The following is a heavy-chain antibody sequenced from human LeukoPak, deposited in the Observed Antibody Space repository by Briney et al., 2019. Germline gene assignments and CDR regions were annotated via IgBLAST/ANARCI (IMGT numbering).Heavy chain of an antibody. CDR2: INPNSGGT. J-gene: IGHJ4*02. V-gene: IGHV1-2*02. D-gene: IGHD3-3*01. CDR3: ARSAIFGVVIMYYFDY. CDR1: GYTFTGYY. Sequence: ASVKVSCKASGYTFTGYYMHWVRQAPGQGLEWMGWINPNSGGTNYAQKFQGRVTMTRDTSISTAYMELSRLRSDDTAVYYCARSAIFGVVIMYYFDYWGQGTLVTVSS.